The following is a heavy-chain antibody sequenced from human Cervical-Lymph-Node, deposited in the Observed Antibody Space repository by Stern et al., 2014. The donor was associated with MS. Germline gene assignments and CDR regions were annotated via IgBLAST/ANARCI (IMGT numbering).Heavy chain of an antibody. J-gene: IGHJ6*02. V-gene: IGHV3-53*01. CDR2: IFRDGTT. CDR1: GLDVGISS. CDR3: AREGHSYSPNWGYYYYGLDV. D-gene: IGHD3-16*01. Sequence: EVQLVESGGDWIQPGGSLRLSCAASGLDVGISSITWVRQAPGQGLEWVSLIFRDGTTNRSASVKGRFTVSRDISKDTVYLQMNNLRAEDTAVYYCAREGHSYSPNWGYYYYGLDVWGQGTTVIVSS.